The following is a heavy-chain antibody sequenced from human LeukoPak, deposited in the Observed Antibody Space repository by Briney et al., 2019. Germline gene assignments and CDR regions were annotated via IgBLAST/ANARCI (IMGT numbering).Heavy chain of an antibody. J-gene: IGHJ4*02. Sequence: GGSLRLSCAASGFTFSSYSMNWVRQAPGKGLEWVSSISSSSSYIYYADSVKGRFTISRDNAKNSLYLQMNSLRAEDTAVYYCARSPMITFGGVIAPFDYWGQGTLVTVSS. CDR3: ARSPMITFGGVIAPFDY. D-gene: IGHD3-16*02. CDR1: GFTFSSYS. V-gene: IGHV3-21*01. CDR2: ISSSSSYI.